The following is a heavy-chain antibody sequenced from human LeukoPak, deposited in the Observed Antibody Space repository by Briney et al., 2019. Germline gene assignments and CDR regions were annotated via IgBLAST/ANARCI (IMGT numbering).Heavy chain of an antibody. D-gene: IGHD3-22*01. CDR2: IYYSGST. V-gene: IGHV4-59*01. CDR3: ARGYYDSSGYLISYNWFDP. Sequence: SETLSHTCTVSGGSISHYYWSWIRQPPGKGLEWIGYIYYSGSTNYNPSLKSRVTISVDTSKNQFSLKLSSVTAADTAVYYCARGYYDSSGYLISYNWFDPWGQGTLVTVSS. J-gene: IGHJ5*02. CDR1: GGSISHYY.